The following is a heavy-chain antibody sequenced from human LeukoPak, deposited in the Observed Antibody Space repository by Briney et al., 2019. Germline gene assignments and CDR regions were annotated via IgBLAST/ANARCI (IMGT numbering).Heavy chain of an antibody. D-gene: IGHD3-3*01. Sequence: SETLSLTCAVYGGSFSGYYWSWIRQPPGKGLEWIGYIYYSGSTNYNPSLKSRVTISVDTSKNQFSLKLSSVTAADTAVYYCARSEWLLDAFDIWGQGTMVTVSS. CDR1: GGSFSGYY. V-gene: IGHV4-59*01. CDR2: IYYSGST. CDR3: ARSEWLLDAFDI. J-gene: IGHJ3*02.